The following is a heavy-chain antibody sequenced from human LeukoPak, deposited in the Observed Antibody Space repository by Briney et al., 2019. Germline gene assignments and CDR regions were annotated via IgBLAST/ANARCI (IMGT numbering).Heavy chain of an antibody. CDR3: ARVMMGATVTTFHYYCMDV. Sequence: GGSLRLSCAASGLTFSHYSIDWVRQAPGKGLERVASITSSSSHIYYADSVKGRFTISRDNAKNALYLQMNSLRAEDTAIYYCARVMMGATVTTFHYYCMDVWGVGTTVTVSS. D-gene: IGHD4-11*01. CDR2: ITSSSSHI. J-gene: IGHJ6*03. CDR1: GLTFSHYS. V-gene: IGHV3-21*01.